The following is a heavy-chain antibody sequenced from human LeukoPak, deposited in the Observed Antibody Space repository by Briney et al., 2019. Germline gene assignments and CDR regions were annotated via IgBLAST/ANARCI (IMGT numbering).Heavy chain of an antibody. CDR3: ARDRYDSSGHWFDP. J-gene: IGHJ5*02. D-gene: IGHD3-22*01. Sequence: PSETLSLTCTVSGGSISSYYWSWIRQPARKGLEWIGRIYTSGSTNYNPSLKSRVTMSVDTSKNQFSLKLSSVTAADTAVYYCARDRYDSSGHWFDPWGQGTLVTVSS. CDR2: IYTSGST. V-gene: IGHV4-4*07. CDR1: GGSISSYY.